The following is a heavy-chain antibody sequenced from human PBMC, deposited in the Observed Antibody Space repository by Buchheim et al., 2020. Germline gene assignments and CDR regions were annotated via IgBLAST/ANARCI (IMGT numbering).Heavy chain of an antibody. CDR2: INPSGGST. J-gene: IGHJ5*02. D-gene: IGHD5-12*01. CDR1: GYTFTSYD. Sequence: QVQLVQSGAEVKKPGASVKVSCKASGYTFTSYDINWVRQATGQGLEWMGIINPSGGSTSYAQKFQGRVTMTRDTSTSTVYMELSSLRSEDTAVYYCAMSGRRGYSGYEGPWGQGTL. CDR3: AMSGRRGYSGYEGP. V-gene: IGHV1-46*03.